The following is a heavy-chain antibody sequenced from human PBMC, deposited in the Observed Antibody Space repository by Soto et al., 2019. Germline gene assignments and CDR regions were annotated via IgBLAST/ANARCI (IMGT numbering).Heavy chain of an antibody. V-gene: IGHV3-23*01. D-gene: IGHD3-22*01. CDR3: ATGLYYYDSSGYLGY. CDR1: GFTFSDYY. CDR2: ISGSGSST. J-gene: IGHJ4*02. Sequence: PGGSLRLSCAASGFTFSDYYMSWIRQAPGKGLEWVSVISGSGSSTYYADSVKGRFTISRDNSKNTLSLQMNSLRAEDTAVYYCATGLYYYDSSGYLGYWGQGTLVTVS.